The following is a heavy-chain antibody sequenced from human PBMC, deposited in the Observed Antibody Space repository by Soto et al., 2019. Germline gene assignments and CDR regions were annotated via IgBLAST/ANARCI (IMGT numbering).Heavy chain of an antibody. D-gene: IGHD6-6*01. V-gene: IGHV4-39*01. J-gene: IGHJ5*02. CDR1: GGSISSSTYY. CDR3: ARRSSSALGSLFDP. Sequence: SETLSLTCTVSGGSISSSTYYWDWIRQPPGMGLEWIGAMYYTGNKTYNPSLESRVTMYVDTSQNQFSLKLSSVTPTDTAVYYCARRSSSALGSLFDPWGRGILVTVSS. CDR2: MYYTGNK.